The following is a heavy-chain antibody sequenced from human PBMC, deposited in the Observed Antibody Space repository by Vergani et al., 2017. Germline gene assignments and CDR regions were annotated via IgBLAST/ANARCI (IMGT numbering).Heavy chain of an antibody. Sequence: QMQLVPSGPEVKKPGTSVKVSCKASGFTFTSSAVQWVRQARGQRLEWIGWIVVGSGNTNYAQKFQERVTITRDMSTSTAYMELSSLRSEDTAVYYCARVAMHNLDTAMVLGLYGMDVWGQGTTVTVSS. CDR3: ARVAMHNLDTAMVLGLYGMDV. V-gene: IGHV1-58*01. CDR2: IVVGSGNT. D-gene: IGHD5-18*01. CDR1: GFTFTSSA. J-gene: IGHJ6*02.